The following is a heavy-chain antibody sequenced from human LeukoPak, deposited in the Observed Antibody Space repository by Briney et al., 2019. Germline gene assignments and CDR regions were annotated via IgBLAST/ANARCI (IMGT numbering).Heavy chain of an antibody. J-gene: IGHJ4*02. D-gene: IGHD4-17*01. CDR3: ARLDGDHKVRYYFDY. CDR2: IYPGDSDT. CDR1: GYRFTSYW. V-gene: IGHV5-51*01. Sequence: GESLKISCQGSGYRFTSYWIGWVRQLPGKGLEWMGIIYPGDSDTRYSPSFQGQVTISADKSISTAYLQWSSLKASDTAMYYCARLDGDHKVRYYFDYWGQGTLVTVSS.